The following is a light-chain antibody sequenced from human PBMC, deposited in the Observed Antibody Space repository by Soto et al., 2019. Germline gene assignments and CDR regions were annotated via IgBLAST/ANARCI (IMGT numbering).Light chain of an antibody. J-gene: IGLJ1*01. CDR1: SSDVGAYYS. V-gene: IGLV2-14*01. Sequence: QSVLTQPASVSGSPGQSITISCTGTSSDVGAYYSVSWYQHHPGKAPKLIIYGVTNRPSGVSNRFSGSKSGNTASLTISGLQAEDEADYHCSSYTSGSSTYVFGIGTKVTV. CDR2: GVT. CDR3: SSYTSGSSTYV.